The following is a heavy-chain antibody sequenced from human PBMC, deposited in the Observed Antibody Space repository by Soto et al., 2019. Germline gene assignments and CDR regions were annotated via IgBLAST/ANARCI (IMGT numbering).Heavy chain of an antibody. Sequence: GGSLRLSCAASGFTFSSYGMHWVRQAPGKGLEWVAVIWYDGSNKYYADSVKGRFTISRDNSKNTLYLQMNSLRAEDTAVYYCARRGKDSSGWYREFDPWGQGTLVTVSS. CDR3: ARRGKDSSGWYREFDP. D-gene: IGHD6-19*01. V-gene: IGHV3-33*01. CDR2: IWYDGSNK. CDR1: GFTFSSYG. J-gene: IGHJ5*02.